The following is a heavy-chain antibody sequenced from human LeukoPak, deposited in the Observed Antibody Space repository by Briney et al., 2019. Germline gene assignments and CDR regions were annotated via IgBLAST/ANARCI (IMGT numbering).Heavy chain of an antibody. CDR2: ISGSSSYI. D-gene: IGHD3-22*01. Sequence: GGSLRLSCAASGFTFSSYSMNWVRQAPGKGLEWVSSISGSSSYIYYADSVKGRFTISRDNAKNSLHLQMSSLRAEDTAVYFCARVVIVSGSKGNSYESSGFYSWFDPWGQGTLVTVSS. CDR1: GFTFSSYS. J-gene: IGHJ5*02. CDR3: ARVVIVSGSKGNSYESSGFYSWFDP. V-gene: IGHV3-21*01.